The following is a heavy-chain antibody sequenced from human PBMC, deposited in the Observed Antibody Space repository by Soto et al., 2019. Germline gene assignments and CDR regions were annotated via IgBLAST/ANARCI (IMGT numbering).Heavy chain of an antibody. CDR3: ARRATTVTYDAFDI. Sequence: SETLSLTCTVSGGSISSSSYYWGWIRQPPGKGLEWIGSIYYSGTAHYTPSLKSRLTISVDTSKNQFSLNLSAVTAADTAVYYCARRATTVTYDAFDIWGQGTMVTVSS. V-gene: IGHV4-39*01. CDR2: IYYSGTA. CDR1: GGSISSSSYY. D-gene: IGHD4-17*01. J-gene: IGHJ3*02.